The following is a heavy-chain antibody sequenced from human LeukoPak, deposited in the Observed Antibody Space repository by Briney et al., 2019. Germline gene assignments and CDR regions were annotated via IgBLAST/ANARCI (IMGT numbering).Heavy chain of an antibody. V-gene: IGHV1-18*03. CDR3: ARDLRITMIVVDFDAFDI. CDR2: ISAYNGNT. Sequence: GASVKVSCKASGYTFTSYGISWVRQAPGQGLEWMGWISAYNGNTNYAQKLQGRVTMTTDTSTSTAYMELRSLRSDDMAVYYCARDLRITMIVVDFDAFDIWGQGTMVTVSS. D-gene: IGHD3-22*01. CDR1: GYTFTSYG. J-gene: IGHJ3*02.